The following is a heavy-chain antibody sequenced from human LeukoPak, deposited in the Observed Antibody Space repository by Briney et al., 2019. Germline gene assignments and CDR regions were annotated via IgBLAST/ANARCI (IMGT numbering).Heavy chain of an antibody. V-gene: IGHV3-48*04. CDR3: ARVVITFGGVMRYFDY. Sequence: GGSLRLSCAASGFSFSSYIMNWVRQAPGKGLEWVSHISSSSSTIYYADSVKGRFTISRDNAKNSLYLQMNSLRAEDTAVYYCARVVITFGGVMRYFDYWGQGTLVTVSS. D-gene: IGHD3-16*01. CDR2: ISSSSSTI. CDR1: GFSFSSYI. J-gene: IGHJ4*02.